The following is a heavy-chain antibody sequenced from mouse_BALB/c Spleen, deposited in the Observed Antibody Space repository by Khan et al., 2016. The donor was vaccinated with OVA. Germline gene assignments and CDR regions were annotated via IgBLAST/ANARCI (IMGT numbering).Heavy chain of an antibody. CDR2: INTETGEP. Sequence: QIQLVQSGPELKKPGETVKISCKASGYTFTDYSIHWVKQAPGKGLKWMGWINTETGEPTYADDFKGRFAFSLETSASTAYLQINNLKNEDTATYFCASWFAYWGQGTLVTVSA. V-gene: IGHV9-2-1*01. CDR3: ASWFAY. J-gene: IGHJ3*01. CDR1: GYTFTDYS.